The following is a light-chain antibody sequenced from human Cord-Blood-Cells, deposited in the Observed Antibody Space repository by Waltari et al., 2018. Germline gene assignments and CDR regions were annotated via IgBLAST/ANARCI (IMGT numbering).Light chain of an antibody. Sequence: QSALTQPASVSGSPGQSITISCTGTSSDVGGYNYVSWYQQHPGKAPKLMVYDVSKRPSGVSNRFSGAKSGNTASLTISGLQAEDEADYYGSSYTSSSTLVVFGGGTKLTVL. V-gene: IGLV2-14*01. CDR2: DVS. CDR3: SSYTSSSTLVV. J-gene: IGLJ2*01. CDR1: SSDVGGYNY.